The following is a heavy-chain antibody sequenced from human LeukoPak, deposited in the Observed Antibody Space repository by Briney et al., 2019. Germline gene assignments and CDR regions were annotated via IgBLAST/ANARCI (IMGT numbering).Heavy chain of an antibody. CDR1: GFTFDDYA. Sequence: GGSLRLSCAASGFTFDDYAMHWVRQAPGKGLEWVSGISWNSGSIGYADSVKGRFTISRDNAQNSLYPQMNSLRAEDMALYYCAKGYCSSTSCHTAYWGQGTLVTVSS. CDR2: ISWNSGSI. V-gene: IGHV3-9*03. CDR3: AKGYCSSTSCHTAY. J-gene: IGHJ4*02. D-gene: IGHD2-2*02.